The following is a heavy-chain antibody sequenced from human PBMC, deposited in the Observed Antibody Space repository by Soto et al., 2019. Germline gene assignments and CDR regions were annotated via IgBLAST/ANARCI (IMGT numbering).Heavy chain of an antibody. Sequence: QVQLVQSGAEVKKPGASVKVSCKASGYTFTSYYMHWVRQAPGQGLEWMGIINPSGGSTSYAQKFQARVTMTRDTSTSTVYMELSSLRSEDTAVYYCARDGSDYYGSGKPFDYWGQGTLVTVSS. CDR3: ARDGSDYYGSGKPFDY. CDR1: GYTFTSYY. CDR2: INPSGGST. J-gene: IGHJ4*02. V-gene: IGHV1-46*01. D-gene: IGHD3-10*01.